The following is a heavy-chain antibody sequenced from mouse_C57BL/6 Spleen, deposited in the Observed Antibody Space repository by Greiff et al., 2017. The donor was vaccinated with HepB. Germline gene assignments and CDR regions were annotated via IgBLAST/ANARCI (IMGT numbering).Heavy chain of an antibody. CDR1: GYTFTSYW. Sequence: QVQLQQPGAELVKPGASVKVSCKASGYTFTSYWMHWVKQRPGQGLEWIGRIHPSDSDTNYNQKFKGKATLTVDKSFSTAYMQLSSLTSEDSAVYYCAIDYYGSSPWFAYWGQGTLVTVSA. D-gene: IGHD1-1*01. J-gene: IGHJ3*01. CDR2: IHPSDSDT. V-gene: IGHV1-74*01. CDR3: AIDYYGSSPWFAY.